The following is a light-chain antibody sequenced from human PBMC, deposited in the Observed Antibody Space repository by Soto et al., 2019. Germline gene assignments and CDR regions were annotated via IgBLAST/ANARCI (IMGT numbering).Light chain of an antibody. V-gene: IGKV4-1*01. CDR3: QLYYYYPIT. J-gene: IGKJ5*01. CDR2: WAS. Sequence: DIVMTQSPDSLAVSLGERATINCKSSQSVLHISHNKNCLAWYLQKPGQPPKLLIYWASTRESGVPDRFSGSGSGTDFTLTISSLQAEDVAVYFCQLYYYYPITFGQGTRLEIK. CDR1: QSVLHISHNKNC.